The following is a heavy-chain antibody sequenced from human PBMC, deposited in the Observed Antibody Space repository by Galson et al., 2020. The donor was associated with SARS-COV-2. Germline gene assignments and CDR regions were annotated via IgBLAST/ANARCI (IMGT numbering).Heavy chain of an antibody. CDR1: GGTLSSYA. J-gene: IGHJ6*02. CDR3: ARTFWGSGYPYYYYGMDV. CDR2: IIPILGIA. Sequence: SVKVSCKASGGTLSSYAISWVRQAPAQGIEWMGGIIPILGIANYAQKFQGRVTITADKSTSTAYMELSSLRSEDTAVYYCARTFWGSGYPYYYYGMDVWGQGTTVTVSS. V-gene: IGHV1-69*10. D-gene: IGHD3-22*01.